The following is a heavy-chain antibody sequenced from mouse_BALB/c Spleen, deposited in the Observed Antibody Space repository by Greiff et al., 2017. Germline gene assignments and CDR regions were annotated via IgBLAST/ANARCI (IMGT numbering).Heavy chain of an antibody. Sequence: EVKLMESGGGLVQPGGSRKLSCAASGFTFSSFGMHWVRQAPEKGLEWVAYISSGSSTIYYADTVKGRFTISRDNPKNTLFLQMTSLRSEDTAMYYCARRGGYYEGYAMDYWGQGTSVTVSS. CDR1: GFTFSSFG. D-gene: IGHD2-3*01. J-gene: IGHJ4*01. V-gene: IGHV5-17*02. CDR2: ISSGSSTI. CDR3: ARRGGYYEGYAMDY.